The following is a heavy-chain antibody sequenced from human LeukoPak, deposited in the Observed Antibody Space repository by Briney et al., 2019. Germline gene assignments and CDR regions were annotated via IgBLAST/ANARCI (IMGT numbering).Heavy chain of an antibody. Sequence: GGSLRLSCAASGFTFSSYSMNWVRQAPGKGLEWVSSISSSSYYIYYVDSVKGRFTISRDNAKSSLYVQMNSLRAEDTAVYYCARSGERGMVWGVPDYWGQGTLVTVSS. J-gene: IGHJ4*02. CDR2: ISSSSYYI. CDR3: ARSGERGMVWGVPDY. D-gene: IGHD3-10*01. V-gene: IGHV3-21*01. CDR1: GFTFSSYS.